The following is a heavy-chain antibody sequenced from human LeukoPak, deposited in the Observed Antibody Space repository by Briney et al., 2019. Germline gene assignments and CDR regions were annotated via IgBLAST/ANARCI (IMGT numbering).Heavy chain of an antibody. V-gene: IGHV1-2*02. Sequence: ASVKVSRKASGYTFTGYYMHWVRQAPGQGLEWMGWINPNSGGTNYAQKFQGRVTMTRDTSISTAYTELSRLRSDDTAVYYCARDSRPIFEWQQLGGDYWGQGTLVTVSS. D-gene: IGHD6-13*01. CDR2: INPNSGGT. J-gene: IGHJ4*02. CDR3: ARDSRPIFEWQQLGGDY. CDR1: GYTFTGYY.